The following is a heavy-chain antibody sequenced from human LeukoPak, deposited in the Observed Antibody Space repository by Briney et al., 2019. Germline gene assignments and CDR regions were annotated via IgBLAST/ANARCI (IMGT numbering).Heavy chain of an antibody. Sequence: GASVKVSCKASGYTFTSYYMHWVRQAPGQGLEWMGIINPSGGSTSYAQKFQRRVTMTRDMSTSTVYMELSSLRSEDTAVYYCARATRYCSGGSCLDYWGQGTLVTVSS. CDR1: GYTFTSYY. CDR3: ARATRYCSGGSCLDY. CDR2: INPSGGST. V-gene: IGHV1-46*01. D-gene: IGHD2-15*01. J-gene: IGHJ4*02.